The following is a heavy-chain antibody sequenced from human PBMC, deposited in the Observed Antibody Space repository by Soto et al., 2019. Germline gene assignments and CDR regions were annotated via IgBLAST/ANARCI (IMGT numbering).Heavy chain of an antibody. CDR3: PRGDWGGDY. V-gene: IGHV3-48*02. CDR1: GFTFGSYG. Sequence: EVQLVESGGGLVQPGGSLRLSCAASGFTFGSYGMNWVRQAPGKGLEWVSYISSSSSTIYYADSVKGRFTISRDNAKNSLYLQMNSLRDEDTAVYSCPRGDWGGDYWGQGTLVTVSS. D-gene: IGHD7-27*01. CDR2: ISSSSSTI. J-gene: IGHJ4*02.